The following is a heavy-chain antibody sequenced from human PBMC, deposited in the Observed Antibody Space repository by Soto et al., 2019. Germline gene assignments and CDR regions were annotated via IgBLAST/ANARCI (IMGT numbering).Heavy chain of an antibody. D-gene: IGHD4-17*01. J-gene: IGHJ4*02. CDR2: IYRGTSP. CDR3: VKNGAYALDY. Sequence: SETLSLTCSVSGDSISSDNWWSWVRQPPEKGLEWIGEIYRGTSPTYNPSLESRVTISVDKSKNQFSLKLNSVTAADTAVYYCVKNGAYALDYWGQGTLVTVSS. CDR1: GDSISSDNW. V-gene: IGHV4-4*02.